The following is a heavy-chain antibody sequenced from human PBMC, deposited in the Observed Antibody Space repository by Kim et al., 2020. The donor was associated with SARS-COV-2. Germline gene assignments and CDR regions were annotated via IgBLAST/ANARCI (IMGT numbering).Heavy chain of an antibody. J-gene: IGHJ4*02. D-gene: IGHD6-13*01. Sequence: AQKFRGRVTMTRDTSTSTVYMELSSLRSEDTAVYYCAREARLYSSRNFDYWGQGTLVTVSS. V-gene: IGHV1-46*01. CDR3: AREARLYSSRNFDY.